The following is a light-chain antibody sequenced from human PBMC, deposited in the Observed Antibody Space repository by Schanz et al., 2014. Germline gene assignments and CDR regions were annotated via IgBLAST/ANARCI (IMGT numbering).Light chain of an antibody. J-gene: IGLJ3*02. V-gene: IGLV2-14*01. Sequence: QSALTQPASVSGSPGQSITISCTGTSSDVGGYNYVSWYQQHPGKAPKLIIYDVSNRPSGVSNRFSGSKSGNTASLTISGLQAEDEADYYCSSYTTTSTFWLFGGGTKLTVL. CDR3: SSYTTTSTFWL. CDR2: DVS. CDR1: SSDVGGYNY.